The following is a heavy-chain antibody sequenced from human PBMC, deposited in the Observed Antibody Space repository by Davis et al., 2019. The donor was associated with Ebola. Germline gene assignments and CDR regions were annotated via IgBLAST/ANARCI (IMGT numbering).Heavy chain of an antibody. Sequence: MPSDTLSLTCAVYGGSFSGYYWSWIRQPPGKGLEWIGYIYYSGSTYYNPSLKSRVTISVDTSKNQFSLKLSSVTAADTAVYYCARHMGWFDPWGQGTLVTVSS. CDR2: IYYSGST. CDR3: ARHMGWFDP. CDR1: GGSFSGYY. J-gene: IGHJ5*02. D-gene: IGHD3-10*01. V-gene: IGHV4-59*08.